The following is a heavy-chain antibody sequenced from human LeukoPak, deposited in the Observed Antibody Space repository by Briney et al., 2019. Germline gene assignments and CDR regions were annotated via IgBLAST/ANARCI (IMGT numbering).Heavy chain of an antibody. V-gene: IGHV3-33*06. J-gene: IGHJ4*02. CDR2: IWYDGSNK. D-gene: IGHD3-9*01. CDR1: GFTFSSYG. CDR3: AKWTHYYDILTGYSPGDY. Sequence: GRSLRLSCAASGFTFSSYGMHWVRQAPGKGLEWVAVIWYDGSNKYYADSVKGRFTISRDNSKNTLYLQMNSLRAEDTAVYYCAKWTHYYDILTGYSPGDYWGQGTLVTVSS.